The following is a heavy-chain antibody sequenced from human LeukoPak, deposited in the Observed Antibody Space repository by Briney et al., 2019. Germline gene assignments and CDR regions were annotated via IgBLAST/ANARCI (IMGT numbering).Heavy chain of an antibody. J-gene: IGHJ4*02. D-gene: IGHD2-15*01. CDR3: ARDSIYCSGGSRYFDY. V-gene: IGHV3-21*01. CDR2: ISSSSSYI. Sequence: GGSLRLSCAASGFTFSSYSMNWVRQAPGKGLEWVSSISSSSSYIYYADSVKGRFTISRDNAKNSLYLQMNSLRAEDTAVYYCARDSIYCSGGSRYFDYWGQGTLVTVSS. CDR1: GFTFSSYS.